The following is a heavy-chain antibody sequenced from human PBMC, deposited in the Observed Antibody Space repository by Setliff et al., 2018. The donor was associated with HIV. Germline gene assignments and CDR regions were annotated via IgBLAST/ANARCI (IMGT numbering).Heavy chain of an antibody. J-gene: IGHJ4*02. CDR3: AAAPGGGCDGYYSKH. V-gene: IGHV3-23*01. D-gene: IGHD1-26*01. CDR2: ISSGGGGK. CDR1: GFTFRDFA. Sequence: GGSLRLSCAASGFTFRDFALNWVRQSPGKGLEWVSSISSGGGGKTYADSVKGRFTISRDDSKNRLFLEMSGLRADDTAVYYCAAAPGGGCDGYYSKHWGQGTLVTVSS.